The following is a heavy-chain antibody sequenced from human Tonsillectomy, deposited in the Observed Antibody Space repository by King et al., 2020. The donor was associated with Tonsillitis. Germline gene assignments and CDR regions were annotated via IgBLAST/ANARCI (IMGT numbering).Heavy chain of an antibody. CDR3: AGHHGPGQFFDP. V-gene: IGHV4-59*08. Sequence: QLQESGPGLVKPSETLSLTCTVSGGSISSYHWSWIRQPPGKGLEWIGYIHYSGSSNYKPSLKSRVTISIDTSKNQFSLNLRPVTAADTAVYYCAGHHGPGQFFDPWGQGTLVTVSS. CDR2: IHYSGSS. CDR1: GGSISSYH. J-gene: IGHJ5*02.